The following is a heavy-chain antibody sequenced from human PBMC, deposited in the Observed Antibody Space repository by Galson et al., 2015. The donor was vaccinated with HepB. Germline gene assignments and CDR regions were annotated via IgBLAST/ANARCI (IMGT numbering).Heavy chain of an antibody. D-gene: IGHD3-22*01. Sequence: SVKVSCKASGYTFTGYYMHWVRQAPGQGLEWMGWINPNSGGTNYAQKFQGWVTMTRDTSISTAYMELSRLRSDDTAVYYCARGPPYYYDSSGIIDYWGQGTLVTVSS. V-gene: IGHV1-2*04. J-gene: IGHJ4*02. CDR1: GYTFTGYY. CDR3: ARGPPYYYDSSGIIDY. CDR2: INPNSGGT.